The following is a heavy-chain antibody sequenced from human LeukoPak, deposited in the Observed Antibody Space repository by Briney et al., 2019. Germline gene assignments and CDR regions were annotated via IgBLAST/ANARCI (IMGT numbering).Heavy chain of an antibody. CDR1: GFTFSSYG. CDR3: ARAYCGGDCFNFDY. Sequence: GRSLRLSCAASGFTFSSYGMHWVRQAPGKGLGWVAVIWYDGSNKYYADSVKGRFTISRDNSKNTLYLQMNSLRAEDTAVYYCARAYCGGDCFNFDYWGQGTLVTVSS. D-gene: IGHD2-21*02. J-gene: IGHJ4*02. CDR2: IWYDGSNK. V-gene: IGHV3-33*01.